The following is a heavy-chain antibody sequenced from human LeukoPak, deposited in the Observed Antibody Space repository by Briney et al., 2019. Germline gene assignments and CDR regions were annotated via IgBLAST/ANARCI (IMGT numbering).Heavy chain of an antibody. CDR1: GFTFSSYS. D-gene: IGHD3-10*01. CDR2: ISSSSSTI. CDR3: ARDPELLWFGDGY. J-gene: IGHJ4*02. Sequence: GGSLRLYCAASGFTFSSYSMNWVRQAPGKGLEWVSYISSSSSTICYADSVKGRFTISRDNAKNSLYLQMNSLRAEDTAVYYCARDPELLWFGDGYWGQGPLVTVSS. V-gene: IGHV3-48*04.